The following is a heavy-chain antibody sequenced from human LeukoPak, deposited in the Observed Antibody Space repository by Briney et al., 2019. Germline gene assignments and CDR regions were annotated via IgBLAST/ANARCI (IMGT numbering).Heavy chain of an antibody. Sequence: PGGSLRLSCAASGFTFSSYWMYWVRQAPGKGLVWVSRINSDGSTTSYADSVKGRFTISRDNAKNTLYLQMNSLRAEDTAVYYCTKDDDSTYYYFDYWGQGTLVTVSS. CDR3: TKDDDSTYYYFDY. J-gene: IGHJ4*02. CDR1: GFTFSSYW. D-gene: IGHD2-2*01. V-gene: IGHV3-74*01. CDR2: INSDGSTT.